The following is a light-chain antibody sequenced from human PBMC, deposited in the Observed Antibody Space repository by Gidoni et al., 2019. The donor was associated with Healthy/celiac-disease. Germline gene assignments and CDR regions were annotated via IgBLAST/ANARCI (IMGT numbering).Light chain of an antibody. CDR2: GAY. Sequence: DIVLTQSPGPLSLSPGERATLSCRASQSVSSSYLAWYQQKPGQAPRLLIDGAYSRATGRPDRFSGSGSGTDFTLTISRLEAEDFAVYYWQQYGSSAYTFGQGTKLEIK. V-gene: IGKV3-20*01. J-gene: IGKJ2*01. CDR1: QSVSSSY. CDR3: QQYGSSAYT.